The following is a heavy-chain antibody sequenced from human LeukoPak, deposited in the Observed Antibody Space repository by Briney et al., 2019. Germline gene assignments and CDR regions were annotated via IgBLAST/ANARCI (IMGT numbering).Heavy chain of an antibody. CDR3: ARSGYSSGWYRGGGAFDI. CDR1: GGTFSSYA. Sequence: SVKVSCKASGGTFSSYAISWVRQAPGQGLEWMGGIIPIFGTANYAQKFQGRVTITTDESTSTAYMELSSLRSEDTAVYYCARSGYSSGWYRGGGAFDIWGRGTMVTVSS. V-gene: IGHV1-69*05. D-gene: IGHD6-19*01. J-gene: IGHJ3*02. CDR2: IIPIFGTA.